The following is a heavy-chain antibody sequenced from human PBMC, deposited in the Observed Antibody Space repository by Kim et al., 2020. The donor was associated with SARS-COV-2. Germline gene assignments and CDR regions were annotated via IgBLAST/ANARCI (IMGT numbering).Heavy chain of an antibody. CDR2: IGGSGNPT. V-gene: IGHV3-23*01. J-gene: IGHJ4*02. CDR3: AKDRPKDWSSSSSHIDY. Sequence: GGSLRLSCAASGFTFSNNGLSWVRQAPGKGLECVSTIGGSGNPTYYADSVKGRFTVSRDNSMNTMYLQMNSLTAEDTAVYYCAKDRPKDWSSSSSHIDYWGQGTLVTVSP. D-gene: IGHD2-2*01. CDR1: GFTFSNNG.